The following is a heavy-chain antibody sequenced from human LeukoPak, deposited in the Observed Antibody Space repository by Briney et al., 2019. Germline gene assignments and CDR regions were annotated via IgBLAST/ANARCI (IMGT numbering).Heavy chain of an antibody. CDR3: ARDRISGYSYGLLVEHNDAFDI. V-gene: IGHV1-18*01. Sequence: ASVKVSCKASGYTFTSYGISWVRQAPGQGLEWMGWISAYNGNTNHAQKLQGRVTMTTDTSTSTAYMELRSLRSDDTAVYYCARDRISGYSYGLLVEHNDAFDIWGQGTMVTVSS. CDR2: ISAYNGNT. CDR1: GYTFTSYG. J-gene: IGHJ3*02. D-gene: IGHD5-18*01.